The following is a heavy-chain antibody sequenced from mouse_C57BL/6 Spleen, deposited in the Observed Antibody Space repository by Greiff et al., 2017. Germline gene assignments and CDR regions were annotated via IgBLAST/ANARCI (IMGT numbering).Heavy chain of an antibody. CDR3: TTYDYDAMDY. J-gene: IGHJ4*01. D-gene: IGHD1-1*02. CDR1: GFNIKDDY. Sequence: EVQLQQSGAELVRPGASVKLSCTASGFNIKDDYMHWVKQRPEQGLEWIGWIDPENGDTEYASKFQGKATITADTSSNTAYLQLSSLTSEDTAVXYCTTYDYDAMDYWGQGTSVTVSS. CDR2: IDPENGDT. V-gene: IGHV14-4*01.